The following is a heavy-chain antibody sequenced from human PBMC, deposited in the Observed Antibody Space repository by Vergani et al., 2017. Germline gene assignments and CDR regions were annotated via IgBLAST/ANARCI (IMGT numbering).Heavy chain of an antibody. D-gene: IGHD1-1*01. CDR1: GFSVSNNY. Sequence: EVQLVETGGGLIQPGGSLRLSCVVSGFSVSNNYMSWVRHRPGKGLEWVSFIFTGGTTYYEDSVKGRFTISRDNSKNTVHLQMNSLTAEDTAVYYCAKMCNWDDSYIYFMDVWGKGTTVTVSS. V-gene: IGHV3-53*02. CDR3: AKMCNWDDSYIYFMDV. CDR2: IFTGGTT. J-gene: IGHJ6*03.